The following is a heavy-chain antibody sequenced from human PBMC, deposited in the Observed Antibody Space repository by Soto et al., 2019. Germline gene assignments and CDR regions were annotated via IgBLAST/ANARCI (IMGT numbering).Heavy chain of an antibody. CDR3: ARCPPYGGTWLWRHFDY. CDR1: GGSFSGYY. V-gene: IGHV4-34*01. Sequence: QVQLQQWGAGLLKPSETLSLTCAVYGGSFSGYYWSWIRQPPGKGMEWIGAINHSGSTNYNPSLKSRVTRSVDTSKNQFSLTLSSVTAADTAVYYCARCPPYGGTWLWRHFDYWGQGTLVTVSS. CDR2: INHSGST. D-gene: IGHD5-18*01. J-gene: IGHJ4*02.